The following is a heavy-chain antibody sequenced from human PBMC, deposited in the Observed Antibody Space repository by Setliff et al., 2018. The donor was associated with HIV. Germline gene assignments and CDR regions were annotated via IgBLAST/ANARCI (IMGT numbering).Heavy chain of an antibody. V-gene: IGHV4-59*01. CDR1: GGSISGYY. CDR2: IFYTGNT. D-gene: IGHD2-2*01. CDR3: VRGFCSSTTCYEDYYYTDV. J-gene: IGHJ6*03. Sequence: SETLSLTCTVSGGSISGYYWSWIRQPPGKRLEWIGTIFYTGNTNYNPSLKSPVTLSGGMSENQLFLRLTSVTAADTAVYYCVRGFCSSTTCYEDYYYTDVWGKGGTVTVSS.